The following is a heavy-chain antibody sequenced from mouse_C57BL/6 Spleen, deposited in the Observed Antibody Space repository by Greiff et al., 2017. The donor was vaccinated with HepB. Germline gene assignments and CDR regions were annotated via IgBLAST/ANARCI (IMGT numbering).Heavy chain of an antibody. V-gene: IGHV1-82*01. D-gene: IGHD1-1*01. CDR3: ARHGYYGGREGYAMDY. Sequence: QVQLQQSGPELVKPGASVKISCKASGYAFSSSWMNWVKQRPGKGLEWIGRIYPGDGDTNYNGKFKGKATLTADKSSSTAYMQHSSLTSGDSAVYFCARHGYYGGREGYAMDYWGQGTSVTVSS. CDR2: IYPGDGDT. J-gene: IGHJ4*01. CDR1: GYAFSSSW.